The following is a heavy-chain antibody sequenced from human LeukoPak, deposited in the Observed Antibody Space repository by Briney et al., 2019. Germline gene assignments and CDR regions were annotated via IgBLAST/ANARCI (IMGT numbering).Heavy chain of an antibody. Sequence: SETLSLTCTVSGGSISGHSWSWIRQPPGKGLEWLGYIFYIGGTNYNPSLKSRVTISVDTSRNQLSLRLSSVTAADTAVYFCARGSATFDPWGQGTLVTVSS. CDR3: ARGSATFDP. CDR1: GGSISGHS. J-gene: IGHJ5*02. V-gene: IGHV4-59*11. D-gene: IGHD6-25*01. CDR2: IFYIGGT.